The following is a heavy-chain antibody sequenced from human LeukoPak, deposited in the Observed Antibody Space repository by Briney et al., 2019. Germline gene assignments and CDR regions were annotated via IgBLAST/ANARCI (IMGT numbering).Heavy chain of an antibody. CDR3: AKAAKFYYGSQTYYYFDY. D-gene: IGHD3-10*01. V-gene: IGHV4-59*01. J-gene: IGHJ4*02. Sequence: SETLSLTCTVSSASISTYYWSWIRQPPGKGLEWIGYIDHSGPSNYNPSLKSRVAMSVDTSRSQFSLSLTSATTADTAVYYCAKAAKFYYGSQTYYYFDYWGQGILVTVSS. CDR2: IDHSGPS. CDR1: SASISTYY.